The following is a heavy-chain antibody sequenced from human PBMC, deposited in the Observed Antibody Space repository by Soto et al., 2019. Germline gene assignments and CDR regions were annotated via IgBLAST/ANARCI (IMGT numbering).Heavy chain of an antibody. Sequence: ASVKVSCKASGYTFTSYGISWVRQAPGRGLEWMGWISAYNGNTNYAQKLQGRVTMTTDTSTSTAYMELRSLRSDDTAVYYCARGGGSYYGSGSSNAFGIWGQGTMVTVSS. CDR2: ISAYNGNT. J-gene: IGHJ3*02. D-gene: IGHD3-10*01. V-gene: IGHV1-18*01. CDR3: ARGGGSYYGSGSSNAFGI. CDR1: GYTFTSYG.